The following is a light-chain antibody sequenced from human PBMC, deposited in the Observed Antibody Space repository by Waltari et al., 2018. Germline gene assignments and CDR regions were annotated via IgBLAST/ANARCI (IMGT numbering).Light chain of an antibody. V-gene: IGKV3-11*01. CDR3: QQRSNWPPIT. CDR2: DAS. J-gene: IGKJ5*01. Sequence: EIVLTQSLPTLSLSPGDSATLPCRASQSVSSYLAWYQQKPGQAPRLLIYDASNRATGIPARFSGSGSGTDFTLTISSLEPEDFAVYYCQQRSNWPPITFGQGTRLEIK. CDR1: QSVSSY.